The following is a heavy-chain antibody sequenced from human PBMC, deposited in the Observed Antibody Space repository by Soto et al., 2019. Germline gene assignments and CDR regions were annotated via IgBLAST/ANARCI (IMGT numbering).Heavy chain of an antibody. CDR2: ISAHNGNR. D-gene: IGHD1-1*01. CDR3: ARGRYGDY. V-gene: IGHV1-18*01. CDR1: GYACTTYG. Sequence: QVHLVQSGAEVKKPGASVKVSCKGSGYACTTYGITGVRQAPGQGLEWMGWISAHNGNRNYAQKLQGRVTVTRVTSTSTAYMELRSLRSDDTAVYYCARGRYGDYWGQGALVTVSS. J-gene: IGHJ4*02.